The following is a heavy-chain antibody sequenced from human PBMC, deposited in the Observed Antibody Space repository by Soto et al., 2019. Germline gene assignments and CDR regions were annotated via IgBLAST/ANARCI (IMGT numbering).Heavy chain of an antibody. D-gene: IGHD3-10*01. Sequence: SETLSLTCTVSGGSISSYYWSWIRQPPGKGLEWIGYIYYSGSTNYNPSLKSRVTISVDTSKNQFSLKLSSVTAADTAVYYCARDRMGYSGSGRCVGLCHYYHGMDVWGQGTTVTVSS. V-gene: IGHV4-59*01. CDR2: IYYSGST. CDR3: ARDRMGYSGSGRCVGLCHYYHGMDV. J-gene: IGHJ6*02. CDR1: GGSISSYY.